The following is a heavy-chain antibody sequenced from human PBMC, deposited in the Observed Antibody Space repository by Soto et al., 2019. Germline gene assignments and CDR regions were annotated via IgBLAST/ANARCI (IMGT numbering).Heavy chain of an antibody. CDR1: GFTFSSYA. Sequence: EVQLLDSGGGLGQPGGSLRLSCAASGFTFSSYAISWVRQAPGKGLEWVSIISGSGGSTYYADSEKGRFTISRDNSMNTLYLQINSLTADDTAVDYCAKLCVNREVDYWGEGSLFT. V-gene: IGHV3-23*01. CDR2: ISGSGGST. CDR3: AKLCVNREVDY. J-gene: IGHJ4*02.